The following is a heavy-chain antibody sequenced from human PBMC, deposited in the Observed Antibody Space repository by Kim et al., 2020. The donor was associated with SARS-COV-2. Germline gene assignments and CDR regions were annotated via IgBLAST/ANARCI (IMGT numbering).Heavy chain of an antibody. CDR2: IYTSGST. D-gene: IGHD4-17*01. J-gene: IGHJ6*02. CDR1: GGSISSGSYY. V-gene: IGHV4-61*02. CDR3: ARGFYGDYYYYYGMDV. Sequence: SETLSLTCTVSGGSISSGSYYWSWIRQPAGKGLEWIGRIYTSGSTNYNPSLKSRVTISVDTSKNQFSLKLSSVTAADTAVYYCARGFYGDYYYYYGMDVWGQGTTVTVS.